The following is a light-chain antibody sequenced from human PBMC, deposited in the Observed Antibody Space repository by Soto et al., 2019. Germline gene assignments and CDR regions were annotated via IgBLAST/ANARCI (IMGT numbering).Light chain of an antibody. CDR2: AAS. Sequence: DIQMTQSPSSVSASVGDGVTITCRASQGISTSLGWYQQKPGKAPKLLIYAASSLQSGVPSRFSGTGSGTDFTLTISSLQPEDFATYCCQQTNSFPLTFGGGTKVEIK. CDR3: QQTNSFPLT. V-gene: IGKV1D-12*01. CDR1: QGISTS. J-gene: IGKJ4*01.